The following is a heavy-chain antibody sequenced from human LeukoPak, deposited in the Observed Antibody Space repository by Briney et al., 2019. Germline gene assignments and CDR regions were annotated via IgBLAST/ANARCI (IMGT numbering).Heavy chain of an antibody. D-gene: IGHD6-19*01. J-gene: IGHJ5*02. CDR3: ARDRRTVAGRELANWFDP. CDR1: GYTFTSYG. Sequence: ASVKVSCKASGYTFTSYGMIWVRQAPGQGLEWMGWISAYNGNTNYAQKLQGRVTMTTDTSTSTAYMELRSLRSDDTAVYYCARDRRTVAGRELANWFDPWGQGTLVTVSS. CDR2: ISAYNGNT. V-gene: IGHV1-18*01.